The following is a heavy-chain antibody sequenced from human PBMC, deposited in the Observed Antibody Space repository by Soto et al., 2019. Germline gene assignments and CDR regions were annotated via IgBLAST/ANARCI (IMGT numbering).Heavy chain of an antibody. CDR2: ILPFFGLV. Sequence: QVQLAQSGAEVKKPGSSVRVSCQTSRGTFNTSPIRWMRQSPGQVLEWLGDILPFFGLVNYAQQFQARLHSTAEYSTTSVCMEGIRLTPEDTTVSSCATPHPRGRHYEFRSPPTASLYHDGLGVWGPGTTVIVSS. CDR3: ATPHPRGRHYEFRSPPTASLYHDGLGV. D-gene: IGHD3-3*01. CDR1: RGTFNTSP. J-gene: IGHJ6*02. V-gene: IGHV1-69*17.